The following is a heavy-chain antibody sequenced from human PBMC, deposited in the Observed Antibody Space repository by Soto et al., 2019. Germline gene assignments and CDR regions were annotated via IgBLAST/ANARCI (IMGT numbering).Heavy chain of an antibody. V-gene: IGHV3-53*01. CDR2: IYSDGTT. D-gene: IGHD4-17*01. CDR1: GLTVSSNY. Sequence: PGGSLRLSCAASGLTVSSNYMSWVRQAPGKGLEWVSFIYSDGTTYYADSVKGRFTISRDNSKNTLYLQMNSLKSADTAVYYCARDLASYDNDDFYGMDGWGQGTTVTVSS. CDR3: ARDLASYDNDDFYGMDG. J-gene: IGHJ6*02.